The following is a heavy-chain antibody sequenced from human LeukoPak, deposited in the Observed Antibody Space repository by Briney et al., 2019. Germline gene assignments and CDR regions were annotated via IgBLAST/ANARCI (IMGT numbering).Heavy chain of an antibody. CDR3: ARAGYYGSGSYYNVLSDAFDI. CDR2: IIPIFGTA. V-gene: IGHV1-69*05. D-gene: IGHD3-10*01. Sequence: ASVKVSCKASGDTFSSYAISWVRQAPGQGLEWMGGIIPIFGTANYAQKFQGRVTITTDESTSTAYMELSSLRSEDTAVYYCARAGYYGSGSYYNVLSDAFDIWGQGTMVTVSS. CDR1: GDTFSSYA. J-gene: IGHJ3*02.